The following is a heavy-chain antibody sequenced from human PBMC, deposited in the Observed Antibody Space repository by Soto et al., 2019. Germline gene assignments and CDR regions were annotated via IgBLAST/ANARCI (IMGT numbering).Heavy chain of an antibody. CDR1: GGSISNFD. V-gene: IGHV4-59*01. J-gene: IGHJ4*02. CDR3: ASAPLGLSRSYFDS. Sequence: PSETLCLTCTVSGGSISNFDWSWIRQPPGKGLEWMGYISYSGNTTYNPSLYTRVSISVDTSKNQLSLNLTSVTAADTAVYYCASAPLGLSRSYFDSWGQGTPVTVSS. CDR2: ISYSGNT. D-gene: IGHD3-16*01.